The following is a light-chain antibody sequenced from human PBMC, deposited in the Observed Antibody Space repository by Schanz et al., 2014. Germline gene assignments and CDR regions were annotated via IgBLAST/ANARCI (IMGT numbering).Light chain of an antibody. CDR3: QSYDSSLSVWV. V-gene: IGLV2-8*01. CDR1: SSDVGGYNY. CDR2: EVS. Sequence: QSALTQPPSASGSLGQSVTISCTGTSSDVGGYNYVSWYQQHPGKAPKLMIYEVSKRPSGVPDRFSGSKSGTSASLAITGLQAEDEADYYCQSYDSSLSVWVFGGGTKLTVL. J-gene: IGLJ3*02.